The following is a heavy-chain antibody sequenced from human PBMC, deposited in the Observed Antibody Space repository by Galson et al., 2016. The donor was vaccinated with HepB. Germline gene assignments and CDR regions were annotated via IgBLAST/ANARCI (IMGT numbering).Heavy chain of an antibody. V-gene: IGHV3-11*06. CDR3: ATQQLVL. D-gene: IGHD6-13*01. Sequence: SLRLSCAASGFTFTDYNMTWIRQAPGKGLEWLSYINRDGTFTHYADSVKGRFTISRDNARNSLYLQMIRLRAEDTAVYYCATQQLVLCGQGTLVTVSS. CDR2: INRDGTFT. J-gene: IGHJ4*02. CDR1: GFTFTDYN.